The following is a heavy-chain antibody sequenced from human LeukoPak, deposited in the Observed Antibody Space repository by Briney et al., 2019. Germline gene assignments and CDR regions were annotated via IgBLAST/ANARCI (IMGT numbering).Heavy chain of an antibody. CDR3: ARVTEGVVVTFFDY. V-gene: IGHV4-59*01. D-gene: IGHD3-22*01. Sequence: SETLSLTCTVSGGSISSYYWSWIRQPPGKGLEWIGYIYYSGSTNYNPSLKSRATISVDTSKNQFSLKLSSVTAADTAVYYCARVTEGVVVTFFDYWGQGTLVTVSS. J-gene: IGHJ4*02. CDR2: IYYSGST. CDR1: GGSISSYY.